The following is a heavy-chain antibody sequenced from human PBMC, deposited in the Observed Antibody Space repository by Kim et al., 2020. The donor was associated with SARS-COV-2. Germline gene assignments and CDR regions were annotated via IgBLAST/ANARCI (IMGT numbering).Heavy chain of an antibody. CDR2: IRIKGDNYAT. D-gene: IGHD2-2*01. CDR3: AGGDVLPVDY. V-gene: IGHV3-73*01. CDR1: GFTFSASN. J-gene: IGHJ4*02. Sequence: GGSLRLSCAASGFTFSASNMHWVRQASGKGLEWIGRIRIKGDNYATTYAASVIGRFTISRDDAKNTAYLQMNSLKTEDTALYYCAGGDVLPVDYWGQGTLVTVSS.